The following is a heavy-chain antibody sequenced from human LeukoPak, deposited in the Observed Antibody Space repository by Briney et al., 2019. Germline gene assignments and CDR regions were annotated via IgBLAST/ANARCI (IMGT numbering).Heavy chain of an antibody. CDR3: ARARPSDYYMDV. Sequence: PSETLSLTCTVSGGSISSYYWSWIRQPPGKGLEWIGYIYYSGSTNYNPSLKSRVTISVDTSKNQFSLKLSSVTAADTAVYYCARARPSDYYMDVWGKGTTVTVSS. CDR1: GGSISSYY. J-gene: IGHJ6*03. CDR2: IYYSGST. D-gene: IGHD6-6*01. V-gene: IGHV4-59*01.